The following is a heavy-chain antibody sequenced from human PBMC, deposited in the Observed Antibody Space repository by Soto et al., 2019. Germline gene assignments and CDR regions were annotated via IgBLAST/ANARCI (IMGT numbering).Heavy chain of an antibody. CDR2: IYHSGST. CDR3: ARDIGGNRNWFDP. Sequence: QLQLQESGSGLVKPSQTLSLTCAVSGGSISSGGYSWSWIRQPPGKGLEWIGYIYHSGSTYYNPSLKSRLTISVYRPKHQFSLTLSSVTAADPAVYYCARDIGGNRNWFDPWGQGTLVTVSS. V-gene: IGHV4-30-2*01. J-gene: IGHJ5*02. D-gene: IGHD2-15*01. CDR1: GGSISSGGYS.